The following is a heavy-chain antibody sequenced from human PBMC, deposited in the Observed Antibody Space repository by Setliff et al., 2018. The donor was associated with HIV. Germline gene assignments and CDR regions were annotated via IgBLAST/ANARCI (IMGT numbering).Heavy chain of an antibody. CDR2: IYYTGST. J-gene: IGHJ4*02. CDR3: ARFTSGWYGQY. V-gene: IGHV4-39*07. D-gene: IGHD6-19*01. CDR1: GGSISSSSYY. Sequence: PSETLTLTCTVSGGSISSSSYYWGWIRQPPGKGLEWIGSIYYTGSTDYNPSLMSRVTISVDTSKNQFSLKLTSVTIADTAVYYCARFTSGWYGQYWGQGTLVTVSS.